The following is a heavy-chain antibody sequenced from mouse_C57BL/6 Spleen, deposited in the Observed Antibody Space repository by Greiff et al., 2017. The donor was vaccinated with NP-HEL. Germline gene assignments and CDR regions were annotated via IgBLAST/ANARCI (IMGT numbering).Heavy chain of an antibody. D-gene: IGHD2-4*01. CDR2: ISDGGSYT. J-gene: IGHJ1*03. V-gene: IGHV5-4*01. Sequence: EVMLVESGGGLVKPGGSLKLSCAASGFTFSSYAMSWVRQTPEKRLEWVATISDGGSYTYYPDNVKGRFTISRDNAKNNLYLQMSHLKSEDTAMYYCARDSYYDYDGLYWYFDVWGTGTTVTVSS. CDR3: ARDSYYDYDGLYWYFDV. CDR1: GFTFSSYA.